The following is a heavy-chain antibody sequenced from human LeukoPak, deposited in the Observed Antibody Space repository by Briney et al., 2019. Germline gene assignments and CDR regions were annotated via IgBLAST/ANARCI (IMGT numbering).Heavy chain of an antibody. Sequence: PGGSLRLSCAASGFTFSSYSMLWVRQAPGEGLVWVSRIRSDGSDTRYAESVKGRFTISRDNAKNTLYLQMNSLRAEDTAVYYCARDWFHAIDYWGQGTLVTVSS. CDR3: ARDWFHAIDY. CDR1: GFTFSSYS. D-gene: IGHD2/OR15-2a*01. J-gene: IGHJ4*02. V-gene: IGHV3-74*01. CDR2: IRSDGSDT.